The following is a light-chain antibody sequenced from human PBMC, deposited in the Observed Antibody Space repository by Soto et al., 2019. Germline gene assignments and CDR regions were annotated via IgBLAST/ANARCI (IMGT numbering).Light chain of an antibody. Sequence: EIVLTQSPGTLSFAPGERATLSCRASQSVTNRYLAWYQQKPGQAPRLLIYGASNRATGIPDRFSGSGSGTDFTLTISRLEPEDFAVYYCQQYGSSGTFGQGTKVDIK. CDR2: GAS. CDR3: QQYGSSGT. CDR1: QSVTNRY. V-gene: IGKV3-20*01. J-gene: IGKJ1*01.